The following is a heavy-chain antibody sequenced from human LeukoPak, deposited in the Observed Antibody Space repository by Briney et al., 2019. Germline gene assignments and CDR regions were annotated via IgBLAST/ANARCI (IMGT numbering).Heavy chain of an antibody. CDR3: ARVLTGYDVFDI. CDR1: AFTFSDYY. J-gene: IGHJ3*02. D-gene: IGHD1-1*01. CDR2: ISSSTSYT. V-gene: IGHV3-11*03. Sequence: PGGSLRLSCAASAFTFSDYYMSWIRQAPGKGLEWVSYISSSTSYTNYADSVKGRFTISRDNAKNSLYLQMNSLRAEDTAVYYCARVLTGYDVFDIWGQGTMVTVSS.